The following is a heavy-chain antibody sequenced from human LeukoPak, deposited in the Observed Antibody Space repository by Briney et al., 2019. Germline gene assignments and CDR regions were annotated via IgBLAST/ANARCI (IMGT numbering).Heavy chain of an antibody. Sequence: GGSLRLSCAASGFTLSNHAMTWVRQAPGKGLEWVSSISGSGAMTYYADSVKGRFTISRDNAMDTLYLQMNSLRADDTAVYYCVKDRVDGSGSQFDSWGQGSLVIVSS. CDR2: ISGSGAMT. CDR1: GFTLSNHA. V-gene: IGHV3-23*01. J-gene: IGHJ4*02. D-gene: IGHD3-10*01. CDR3: VKDRVDGSGSQFDS.